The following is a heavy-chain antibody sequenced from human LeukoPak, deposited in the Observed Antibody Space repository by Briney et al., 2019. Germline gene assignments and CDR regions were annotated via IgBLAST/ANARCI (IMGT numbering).Heavy chain of an antibody. V-gene: IGHV3-33*01. Sequence: GGSLRPSCAASGFTFSSYGMHWVRQAPGKGLEWVAVIWYDGSNKYYADSVKGRFTISRDNSKNTLYLQMNSLRAEDTAVYYCARDGGGNSGDEFDYWGQGTLVTVSS. J-gene: IGHJ4*02. D-gene: IGHD4-23*01. CDR2: IWYDGSNK. CDR1: GFTFSSYG. CDR3: ARDGGGNSGDEFDY.